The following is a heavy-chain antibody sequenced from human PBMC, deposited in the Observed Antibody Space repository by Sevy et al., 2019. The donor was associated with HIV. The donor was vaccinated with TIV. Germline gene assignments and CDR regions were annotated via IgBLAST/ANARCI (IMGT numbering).Heavy chain of an antibody. CDR1: GVSVNNGDYY. J-gene: IGHJ4*02. CDR2: AYYSGST. D-gene: IGHD1-26*01. CDR3: VRGVKLDVIPWGH. V-gene: IGHV4-61*08. Sequence: SETLSLTCTVSGVSVNNGDYYWTWIRQPPGKGLEWIGYAYYSGSTNYNPSLESRVTISVDTSKNQFSLKLNSVTAADTAVYYCVRGVKLDVIPWGHWGQGILVTVSS.